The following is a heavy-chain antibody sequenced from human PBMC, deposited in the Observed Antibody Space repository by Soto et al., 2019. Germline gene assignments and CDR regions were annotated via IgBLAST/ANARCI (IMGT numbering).Heavy chain of an antibody. CDR3: AKDLGSSLDGGY. Sequence: EVQLLESGGGLVQPGGSLRLSCAASRFTFSSYAMSWVRQAPGKVLEWVSAISGSGGSTYYADSVKGRFTISRDNSKNTLYLQMNSLRAEDTAVYYCAKDLGSSLDGGYWGQGTLVTVSS. CDR1: RFTFSSYA. D-gene: IGHD6-6*01. CDR2: ISGSGGST. V-gene: IGHV3-23*01. J-gene: IGHJ4*02.